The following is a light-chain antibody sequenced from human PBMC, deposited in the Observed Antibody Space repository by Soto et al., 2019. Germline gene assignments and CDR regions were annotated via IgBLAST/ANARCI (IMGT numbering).Light chain of an antibody. CDR3: QTWGTGIVI. J-gene: IGLJ2*01. CDR2: LNRDGSH. V-gene: IGLV4-69*01. Sequence: QSVLTQSPSASASLGASVKLTCTLSSGHSNYAIAWHQQRPEKGPRYLMKLNRDGSHSKGDGIPNRFSGSSSGAERYLTISSLQSEDEADDYCQTWGTGIVIFGGGTKLTVL. CDR1: SGHSNYA.